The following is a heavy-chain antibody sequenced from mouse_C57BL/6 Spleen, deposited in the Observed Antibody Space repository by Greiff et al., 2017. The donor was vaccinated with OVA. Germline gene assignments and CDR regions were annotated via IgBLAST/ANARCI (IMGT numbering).Heavy chain of an antibody. Sequence: DVKLVESGGGLVKPGGSLKLSCAASGFTFSDYGMHWVRQAPEKGLEWVAYISSGSSTIYYADTVQGRFTISRDNAKNTLFLQMTSLRSEDTAMYYCAREPSGTGYFDVWGTGTTVTVSS. D-gene: IGHD4-1*01. CDR1: GFTFSDYG. V-gene: IGHV5-17*01. CDR2: ISSGSSTI. CDR3: AREPSGTGYFDV. J-gene: IGHJ1*03.